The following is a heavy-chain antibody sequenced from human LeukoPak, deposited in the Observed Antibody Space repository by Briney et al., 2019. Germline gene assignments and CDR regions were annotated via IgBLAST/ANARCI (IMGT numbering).Heavy chain of an antibody. D-gene: IGHD1-26*01. J-gene: IGHJ4*02. Sequence: GGSLRLSCAASGFTFSNFLMTWVRQAPGKGPEWVSAISGSGGDTYYADSVKGRFTISRDNSKNTLYLRMNSLRAEDTAVYYCAKKGATTGDFDYWGQGTLVTVSS. CDR2: ISGSGGDT. CDR1: GFTFSNFL. CDR3: AKKGATTGDFDY. V-gene: IGHV3-23*01.